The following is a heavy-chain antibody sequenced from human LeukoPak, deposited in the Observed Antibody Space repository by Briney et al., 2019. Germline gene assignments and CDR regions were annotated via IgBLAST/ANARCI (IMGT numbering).Heavy chain of an antibody. J-gene: IGHJ4*02. CDR1: GFTFTSSA. V-gene: IGHV1-58*02. CDR2: IVVGSGNT. Sequence: SVKVSCKASGFTFTSSAMQWVRQARGQRLEWIGWIVVGSGNTNYAQKFQERVTITRDMSTSTAYMELSSLRSEDTAVYYCAAGLLHYYDSSGYYGRLPLPFDYWGQGTLVTVSS. CDR3: AAGLLHYYDSSGYYGRLPLPFDY. D-gene: IGHD3-22*01.